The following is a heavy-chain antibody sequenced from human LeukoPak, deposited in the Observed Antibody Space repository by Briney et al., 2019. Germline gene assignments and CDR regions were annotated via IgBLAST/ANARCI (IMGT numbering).Heavy chain of an antibody. V-gene: IGHV3-23*01. D-gene: IGHD3-9*01. CDR3: AKGGYDILTGYYDY. CDR1: GFTFSSYA. J-gene: IGHJ4*02. CDR2: ISGSGGST. Sequence: GGSLRLSCAASGFTFSSYAISWVRQAPGKGLEWVSAISGSGGSTYYADSVKGRFTISRDNSKNTLYLQMNSLRAEDTAVYYCAKGGYDILTGYYDYWGQGTLVTVSS.